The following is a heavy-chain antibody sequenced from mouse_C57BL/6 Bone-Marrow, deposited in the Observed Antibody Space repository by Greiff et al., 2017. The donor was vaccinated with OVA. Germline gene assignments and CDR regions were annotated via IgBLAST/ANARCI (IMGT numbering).Heavy chain of an antibody. CDR2: INPSSGYT. Sequence: QVQLKESGAELAKPGASVKLSCKASGYTFTSYWMHWVKQRPGQGLEWIGYINPSSGYTKYNQKSKDKATLTANKSTSTAYMLLSSLTYEDSAVYYCAREGWGSYWYFDVWGTGTTVTVSS. J-gene: IGHJ1*03. CDR3: AREGWGSYWYFDV. D-gene: IGHD2-3*01. V-gene: IGHV1-7*01. CDR1: GYTFTSYW.